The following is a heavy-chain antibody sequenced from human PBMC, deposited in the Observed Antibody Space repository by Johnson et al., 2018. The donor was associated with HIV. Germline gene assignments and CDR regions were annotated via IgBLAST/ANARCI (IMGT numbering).Heavy chain of an antibody. D-gene: IGHD2-15*01. Sequence: VQLVESGGGLVQPGGSLRLSCAASGFTVSNYYMTWVRQSPGKGLEWVSVIYSGGSTYYADSVKGRFTISRDTSKNTLYLQMNSLRAEDTAVYYCAKDHPVVAERTGAFDIWGQGTMVTVSS. V-gene: IGHV3-66*01. CDR1: GFTVSNYY. CDR3: AKDHPVVAERTGAFDI. J-gene: IGHJ3*02. CDR2: IYSGGST.